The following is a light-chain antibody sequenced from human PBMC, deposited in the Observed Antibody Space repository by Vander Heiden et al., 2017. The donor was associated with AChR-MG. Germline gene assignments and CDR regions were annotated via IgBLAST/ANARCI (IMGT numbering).Light chain of an antibody. CDR3: QHYGMSPVT. CDR2: DAS. CDR1: QSVTSGS. J-gene: IGKJ2*01. Sequence: EIVLTQSPGTLSFSPGERATLSCSASQSVTSGSLAWYQQKPGQAPRLLIYDASTRATGIPDRFSGSGSGTDFTLTISSLEPEDFAVYHCQHYGMSPVTFGQGTKLEIK. V-gene: IGKV3-20*01.